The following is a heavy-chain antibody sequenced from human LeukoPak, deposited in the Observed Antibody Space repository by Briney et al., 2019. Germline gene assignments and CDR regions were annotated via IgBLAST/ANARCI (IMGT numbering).Heavy chain of an antibody. CDR2: IYHSGNA. CDR1: GQSISSGYY. CDR3: ASTTRSRVTPYY. V-gene: IGHV4-38-2*01. D-gene: IGHD4-11*01. J-gene: IGHJ4*02. Sequence: SETLSLTCAVSGQSISSGYYWGWIRQPPGKGLEWIGTIYHSGNAYYNWSLESRLTISVDTSTYQFSLNLTSVTAADTAVYYCASTTRSRVTPYYWGQGTLVTVSS.